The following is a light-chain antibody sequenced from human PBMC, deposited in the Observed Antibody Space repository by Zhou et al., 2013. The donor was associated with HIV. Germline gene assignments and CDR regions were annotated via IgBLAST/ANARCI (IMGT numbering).Light chain of an antibody. CDR1: QSVISSH. J-gene: IGKJ4*02. CDR2: AAS. Sequence: EIVLTQFPGTLSLSPRQRATLSCRASQSVISSHLTWYQQKPGQAPRVLIYAASTRARGIPDRFSGSGSGTDFTLTISRLEPEDFAVYYCQLRGTPPLFGGGTNVEF. CDR3: QLRGTPPL. V-gene: IGKV3-20*01.